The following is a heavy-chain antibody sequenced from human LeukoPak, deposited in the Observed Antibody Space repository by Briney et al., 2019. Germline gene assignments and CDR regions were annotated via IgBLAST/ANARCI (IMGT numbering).Heavy chain of an antibody. CDR3: ARARITGTTFRFDP. CDR2: MYYSGST. Sequence: TTSQTLSLTCTVSGGSISSGVYYWSWIRQHPGKGLEWIGYMYYSGSTYYNPSLKSRVTISLDTSKNQFSLKLTSVTAADTAVYYCARARITGTTFRFDPWGQGTLVTVFS. CDR1: GGSISSGVYY. J-gene: IGHJ5*02. D-gene: IGHD1-7*01. V-gene: IGHV4-31*03.